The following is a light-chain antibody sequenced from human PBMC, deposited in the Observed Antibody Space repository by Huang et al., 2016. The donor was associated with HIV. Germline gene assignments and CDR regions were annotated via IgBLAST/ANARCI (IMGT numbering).Light chain of an antibody. Sequence: DIQMTQSPSILSASVGDRVTITCRASQTVDSWLAWYQQRPGKAPKLLIYTASKLESGVPSNFSGSGSGAVYTLTISSLQTDDFATYHCQQYKTYPWSFGQGTTVDI. J-gene: IGKJ1*01. V-gene: IGKV1-5*03. CDR2: TAS. CDR3: QQYKTYPWS. CDR1: QTVDSW.